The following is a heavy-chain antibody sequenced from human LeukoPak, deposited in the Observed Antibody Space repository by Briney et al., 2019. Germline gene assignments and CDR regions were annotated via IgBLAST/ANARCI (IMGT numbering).Heavy chain of an antibody. J-gene: IGHJ4*02. V-gene: IGHV3-23*01. CDR2: ISGSGGST. D-gene: IGHD2-21*02. CDR3: AKSHHVTAIDY. Sequence: GGSLRLSCAASGFTFSNYGMSWDRQAPGKGLEWVSAISGSGGSTYYADSVKGRFTISRDNSKNTLYLQMNSLRAEDTAVYYCAKSHHVTAIDYWGQGTLVTVSS. CDR1: GFTFSNYG.